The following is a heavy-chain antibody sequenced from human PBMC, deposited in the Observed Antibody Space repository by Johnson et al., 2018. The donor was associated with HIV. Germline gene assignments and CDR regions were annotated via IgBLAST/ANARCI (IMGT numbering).Heavy chain of an antibody. V-gene: IGHV3-33*01. Sequence: QVQLVESGGGLVQPGRSLRLSCAASGFTFSSYGMHWVRQAPGKGLEWVAVIWYDGSNKYYADSVKGRFTISRDNSKNTLYLQMNSLRAEDTAVYYCARDRAWNYEGAFDIWGQGTMVTVSS. CDR2: IWYDGSNK. D-gene: IGHD1-7*01. CDR1: GFTFSSYG. CDR3: ARDRAWNYEGAFDI. J-gene: IGHJ3*02.